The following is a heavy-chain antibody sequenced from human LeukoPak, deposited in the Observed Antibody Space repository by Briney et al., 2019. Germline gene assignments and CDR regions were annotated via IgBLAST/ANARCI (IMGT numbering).Heavy chain of an antibody. CDR2: IRSKTESYAT. V-gene: IGHV3-73*01. CDR3: TLSVAVPGTSDY. CDR1: GFTFSGAA. Sequence: PGGSLRLSCAASGFTFSGAAMHWVRQASGKGLEWVGRIRSKTESYATEYAASVKGRFTISRDESQNMAYLQRNSLKTEDTAVYYCTLSVAVPGTSDYWGQGTLVTVSS. D-gene: IGHD6-19*01. J-gene: IGHJ4*02.